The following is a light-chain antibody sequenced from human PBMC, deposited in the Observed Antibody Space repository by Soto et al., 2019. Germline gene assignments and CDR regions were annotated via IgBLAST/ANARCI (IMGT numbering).Light chain of an antibody. J-gene: IGKJ2*01. CDR2: DAS. CDR3: QQYDNLPSYT. CDR1: QDISNH. V-gene: IGKV1-33*01. Sequence: DIQMTQSPSSLSASVGDRVTITCQASQDISNHLNWYQQKPGKAPKLLIYDASNLETGVSSRFSGSGSGTDFSFTISRLQPEDIATYYCQQYDNLPSYTFGQGTKLEIK.